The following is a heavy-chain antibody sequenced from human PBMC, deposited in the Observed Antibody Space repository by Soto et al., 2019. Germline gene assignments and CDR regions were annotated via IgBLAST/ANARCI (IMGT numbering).Heavy chain of an antibody. J-gene: IGHJ3*02. D-gene: IGHD2-15*01. CDR2: ISGTDGRT. V-gene: IGHV3-23*01. CDR3: ARLYCSASSCYSVGAFDI. Sequence: RLSCAASGFSFTDFAMGWVRQPPGKGLEWVSSISGTDGRTHYADSVKGRFSISRDNSRNTLSLQMNSLRAEDTAVYYCARLYCSASSCYSVGAFDIRGQGTMVTVSS. CDR1: GFSFTDFA.